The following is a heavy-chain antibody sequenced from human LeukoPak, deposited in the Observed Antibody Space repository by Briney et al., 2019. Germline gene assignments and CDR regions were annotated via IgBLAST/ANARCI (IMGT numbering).Heavy chain of an antibody. D-gene: IGHD6-6*01. J-gene: IGHJ4*02. CDR3: ARGPNSNWSGLDF. CDR2: IGAGGRNT. Sequence: GGSLRLSCGASGFTFPTYGMTWVRQAPGKGLEWVSAIGAGGRNTYYADSVKGRFTISRDNSKNTLYLQVNNLRAEDTAVYYCARGPNSNWSGLDFWGQGTLLTVSS. V-gene: IGHV3-23*01. CDR1: GFTFPTYG.